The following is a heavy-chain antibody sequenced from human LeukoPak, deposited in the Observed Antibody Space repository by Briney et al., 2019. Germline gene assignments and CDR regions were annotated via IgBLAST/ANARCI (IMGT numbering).Heavy chain of an antibody. D-gene: IGHD1-14*01. V-gene: IGHV3-74*01. J-gene: IGHJ3*02. CDR1: GYSFSSFW. CDR3: ARGGPNHAFDI. CDR2: VNNEGTGR. Sequence: GGSLRLSCAASGYSFSSFWIYWVRQVPGKGLVYVSRVNNEGTGRTYADSVKSRFTISRDNAKNTVYLQMNSLRDEDTAVYYCARGGPNHAFDIWGQGTMVTVSA.